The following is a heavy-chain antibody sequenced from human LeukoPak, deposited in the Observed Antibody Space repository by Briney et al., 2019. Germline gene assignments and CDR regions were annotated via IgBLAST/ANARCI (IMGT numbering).Heavy chain of an antibody. CDR1: GVSISSGSYY. D-gene: IGHD3-22*01. V-gene: IGHV4-61*02. J-gene: IGHJ4*02. Sequence: PSETLSLTCTVSGVSISSGSYYWSWIRQPAGKGLEWIGRIYTSGSTNYNPSLKSRVTISVDTSKNQFSLKLSSVTAADTAVYYCARDGDYYDSSGYYYGGFDYWGQGTWSPSPQ. CDR2: IYTSGST. CDR3: ARDGDYYDSSGYYYGGFDY.